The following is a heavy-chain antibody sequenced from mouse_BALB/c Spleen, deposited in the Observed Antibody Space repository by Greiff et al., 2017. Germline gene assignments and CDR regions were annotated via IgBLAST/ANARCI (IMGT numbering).Heavy chain of an antibody. CDR2: ISSGSSTI. V-gene: IGHV5-17*02. D-gene: IGHD4-1*01. Sequence: EVKLVESGGGLVQPGGSRKLSCAASGFTFSSFGMHWVRQAPEKGLEWVAYISSGSSTIYYADTVKGRFTISRDNPKNTLFLQMTSLRSEDTAMYYCARPLTGYYAMDYWGQGTSVTVSS. J-gene: IGHJ4*01. CDR3: ARPLTGYYAMDY. CDR1: GFTFSSFG.